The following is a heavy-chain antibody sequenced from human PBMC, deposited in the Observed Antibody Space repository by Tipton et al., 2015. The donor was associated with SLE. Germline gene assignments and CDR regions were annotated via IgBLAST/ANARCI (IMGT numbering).Heavy chain of an antibody. J-gene: IGHJ6*03. V-gene: IGHV3-30*04. D-gene: IGHD3-3*01. CDR3: ARTTKYYDFWSGYPALGDYYYMDV. CDR2: ISYDGSDK. CDR1: GFTFSSYA. Sequence: SLRLSCAASGFTFSSYAMHWVRQAPGKGLEWVALISYDGSDKSYADSVKGRFTISRDNSHNTLYLLMTSLRAEDTAVYYCARTTKYYDFWSGYPALGDYYYMDVWGKGTTVTVSS.